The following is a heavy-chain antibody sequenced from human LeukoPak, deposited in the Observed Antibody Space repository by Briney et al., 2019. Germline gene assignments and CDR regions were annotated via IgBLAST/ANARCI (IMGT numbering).Heavy chain of an antibody. CDR1: GGSISSYY. V-gene: IGHV4-4*07. J-gene: IGHJ4*02. Sequence: KPSETLSLTCTVSGGSISSYYWSWLRQPAGQGLEWIGRIYTSGSTNYNPSLKSRVTMSVDTSKNQCSLKLSSVTAADTAVYYCARDRVSGFDYWGQGTLVTVSS. CDR2: IYTSGST. CDR3: ARDRVSGFDY. D-gene: IGHD6-6*01.